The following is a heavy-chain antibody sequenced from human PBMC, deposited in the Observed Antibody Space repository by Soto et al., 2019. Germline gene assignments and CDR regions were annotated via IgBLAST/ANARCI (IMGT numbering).Heavy chain of an antibody. D-gene: IGHD3-10*01. CDR1: GFTFGNYA. V-gene: IGHV3-23*01. J-gene: IGHJ4*02. Sequence: QPGGSLRLSCAASGFTFGNYAMGWVRQAPGKGLEWVSGISGGGASTYYGDSVKGRFTISRDNPKNSLDLQMSSLRAEDTALYYCAKLRGSVINNLDHWGQGTLVTVSS. CDR3: AKLRGSVINNLDH. CDR2: ISGGGAST.